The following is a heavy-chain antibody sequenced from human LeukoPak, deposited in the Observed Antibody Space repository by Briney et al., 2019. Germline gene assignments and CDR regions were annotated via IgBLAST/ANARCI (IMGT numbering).Heavy chain of an antibody. D-gene: IGHD3-3*01. V-gene: IGHV4-31*03. J-gene: IGHJ4*02. CDR2: IYYSGVT. CDR1: GGSLSSGDYY. Sequence: SETLSLTCTVSGGSLSSGDYYWSWIRQRPGKGLGWIGSIYYSGVTYYHPSLESRVTISVDTSKNQFSLNLSSVTAAEPAVYYCARVRFLEWLPFDYWGQGSLVTVSS. CDR3: ARVRFLEWLPFDY.